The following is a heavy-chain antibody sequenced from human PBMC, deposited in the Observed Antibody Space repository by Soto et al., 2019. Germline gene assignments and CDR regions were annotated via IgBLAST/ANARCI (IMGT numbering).Heavy chain of an antibody. CDR1: GFTFSSYG. CDR2: ISYDGSNK. V-gene: IGHV3-30*18. Sequence: GGSLRLSCAASGFTFSSYGMHWVRQAPGKGLEWVAVISYDGSNKYYADSVKGRFTISRDNSKNTLYLQMNSLRAEDTAVYYCAKDGGGYCSGGSCYSDLYYYYGMDVWGQGTTVTVSS. CDR3: AKDGGGYCSGGSCYSDLYYYYGMDV. D-gene: IGHD2-15*01. J-gene: IGHJ6*02.